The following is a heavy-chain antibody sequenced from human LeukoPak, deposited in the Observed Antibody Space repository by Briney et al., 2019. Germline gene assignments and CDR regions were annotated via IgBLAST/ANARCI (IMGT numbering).Heavy chain of an antibody. J-gene: IGHJ6*02. V-gene: IGHV3-30*18. Sequence: PGRSLRLSCAASGFTFSRYGMHWVRQPPGKGLEWVAVISYDGGNKYYVDSVKGRFTISRDNSKNTLYLQMNSLRAEDTAVYYCAKAYYDASGSHSYYYYGMDVWGQGTTVAVSS. CDR2: ISYDGGNK. CDR1: GFTFSRYG. CDR3: AKAYYDASGSHSYYYYGMDV. D-gene: IGHD3-10*01.